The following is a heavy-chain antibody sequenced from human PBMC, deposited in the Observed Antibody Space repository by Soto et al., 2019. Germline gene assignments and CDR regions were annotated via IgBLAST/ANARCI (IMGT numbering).Heavy chain of an antibody. V-gene: IGHV5-10-1*01. CDR2: IDPSDSYT. CDR3: VKLIAGAAPDY. Sequence: GVSKRIRCRGAGGSFIDFWVSWMSQMPGKGLEWMGRIDPSDSYTNYSPSSQGHVTISVDKSISTAYLQWSSLKASDTAMYYCVKLIAGAAPDYWGKGTLVTVSS. D-gene: IGHD6-13*01. CDR1: GGSFIDFW. J-gene: IGHJ4*02.